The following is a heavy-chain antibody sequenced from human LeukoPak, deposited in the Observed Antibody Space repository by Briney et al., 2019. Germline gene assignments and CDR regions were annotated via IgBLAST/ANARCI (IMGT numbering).Heavy chain of an antibody. J-gene: IGHJ4*02. CDR1: GYTFTSYD. Sequence: ASVKVSCKASGYTFTSYDINWVRQATGQGLEWMGWMNPNSGNTGYAQKFQGRVTITRNTSISTAYMELSSLRSEDTAVYYCARGERWDCGGDCYEGFFDYWGQGTLVTVSS. D-gene: IGHD2-21*02. V-gene: IGHV1-8*03. CDR3: ARGERWDCGGDCYEGFFDY. CDR2: MNPNSGNT.